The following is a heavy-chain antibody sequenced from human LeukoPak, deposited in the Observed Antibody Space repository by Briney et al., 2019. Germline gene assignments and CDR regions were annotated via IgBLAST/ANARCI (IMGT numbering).Heavy chain of an antibody. CDR3: AKDHKPYYYGSGSYYTTPDY. V-gene: IGHV3-9*01. J-gene: IGHJ4*02. D-gene: IGHD3-10*01. Sequence: GGSLRLSCVVSGFTFSSYWMNWVRHAPGKGLEWVSGISWNSGSIGYADSVKGRFTISRDNAKNSLYPQMNSLRAEDTALYYCAKDHKPYYYGSGSYYTTPDYWGQGTLVTVSS. CDR1: GFTFSSYW. CDR2: ISWNSGSI.